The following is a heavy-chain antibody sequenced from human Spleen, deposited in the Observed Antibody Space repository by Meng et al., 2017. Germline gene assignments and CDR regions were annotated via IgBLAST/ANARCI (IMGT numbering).Heavy chain of an antibody. D-gene: IGHD6-13*01. CDR1: GGSFSGYY. CDR2: INHSGST. CDR3: ARATAAAAKGRWFDP. J-gene: IGHJ5*02. V-gene: IGHV4-34*01. Sequence: QGQLHQWGAGLLKPSETLSLTCAVYGGSFSGYYWSWIRQPPGKGLEWIGEINHSGSTNYNPSLKSRVTISVDTSKNQFSLKLSSVTAADTAVYYCARATAAAAKGRWFDPWGQGTLVTVSS.